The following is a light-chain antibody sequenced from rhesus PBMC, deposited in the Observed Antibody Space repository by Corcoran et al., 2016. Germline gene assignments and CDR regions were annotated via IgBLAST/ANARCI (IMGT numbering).Light chain of an antibody. CDR2: YAS. CDR1: QGINNY. V-gene: IGKV1-66*01. J-gene: IGKJ4*01. CDR3: QQYYNFPLT. Sequence: DIQMTQSPSSLSASVGDRVTITCRASQGINNYLSWYQQKPGKAPKSLIYYASNLEARIPSRFSGGKSGADYTLTISRLRPEDIGTYYCQQYYNFPLTFGGGTKVEVK.